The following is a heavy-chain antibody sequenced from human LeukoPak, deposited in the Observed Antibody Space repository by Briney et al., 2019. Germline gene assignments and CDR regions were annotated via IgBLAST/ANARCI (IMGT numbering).Heavy chain of an antibody. CDR3: ARKLGIAAAGTGDY. CDR1: GFTFSSYE. Sequence: PGGSLRLSCAASGFTFSSYEMNWVRQAPGKGLEWVAYMTSGGSTIYYADSVKGRFTISRDNAKNSLYLQMNSLRDEDTAVYYCARKLGIAAAGTGDYWGQGTLVTVSS. CDR2: MTSGGSTI. V-gene: IGHV3-48*03. J-gene: IGHJ4*02. D-gene: IGHD6-13*01.